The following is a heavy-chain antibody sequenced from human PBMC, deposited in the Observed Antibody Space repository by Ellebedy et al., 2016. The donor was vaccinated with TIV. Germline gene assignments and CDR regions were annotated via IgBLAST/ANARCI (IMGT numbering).Heavy chain of an antibody. Sequence: AASVKVSCKASGYTFTSNYMHWVRQAPGQGLEWMGIINPSGGSTSYAQKCQGRVTVTRETATSTVYMELNSLRSEDTAVYHCARGGDSSGYLFDYWGQGTLVTVSS. V-gene: IGHV1-46*01. J-gene: IGHJ4*02. CDR2: INPSGGST. CDR1: GYTFTSNY. D-gene: IGHD3-22*01. CDR3: ARGGDSSGYLFDY.